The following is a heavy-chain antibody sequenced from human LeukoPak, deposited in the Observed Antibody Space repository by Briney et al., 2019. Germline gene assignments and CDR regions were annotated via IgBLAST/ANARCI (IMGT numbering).Heavy chain of an antibody. D-gene: IGHD3-10*01. J-gene: IGHJ5*02. CDR3: ARGNLGFGSGSYYWFDH. CDR2: VYDSGST. V-gene: IGHV4-59*08. Sequence: NPSETLSLTCTVSGGSISTYYWSWVRQPPGKGLEWVGDVYDSGSTNYNPSFKSRVTISLDTSKNHFSLKLRSVTAADTALYYCARGNLGFGSGSYYWFDHWGQGTLVTVSS. CDR1: GGSISTYY.